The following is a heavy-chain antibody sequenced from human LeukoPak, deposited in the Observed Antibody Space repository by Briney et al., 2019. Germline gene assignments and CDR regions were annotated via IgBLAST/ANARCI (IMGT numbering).Heavy chain of an antibody. CDR2: IYYSGST. Sequence: KPSETLSLTCTVSGGSISSSSYYWGWIRQPPGKGLEWIGSIYYSGSTYYNPSLKSRVTISVDTSKNQFSLKLSSVTAADTAVYYCARGLRWSYFDYWGQGTLVTVSS. CDR1: GGSISSSSYY. D-gene: IGHD4-23*01. CDR3: ARGLRWSYFDY. V-gene: IGHV4-39*07. J-gene: IGHJ4*02.